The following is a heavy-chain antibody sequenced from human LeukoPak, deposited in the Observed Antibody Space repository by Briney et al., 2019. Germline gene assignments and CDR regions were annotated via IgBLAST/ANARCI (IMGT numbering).Heavy chain of an antibody. CDR2: VSSNGRTT. D-gene: IGHD2/OR15-2a*01. J-gene: IGHJ3*02. CDR3: ARNILFAFDI. Sequence: GGSLRLSCAASGFTLSAYEMNWVRQAPGKGLEWVAYVSSNGRTTYYADSMKGRFTISRDNSKNTLYLQVNSLRAEDTAMYYCARNILFAFDIWGQGTMVTVSS. CDR1: GFTLSAYE. V-gene: IGHV3-48*03.